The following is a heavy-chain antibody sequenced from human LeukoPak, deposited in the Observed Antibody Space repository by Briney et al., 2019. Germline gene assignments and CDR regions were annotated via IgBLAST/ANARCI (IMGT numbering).Heavy chain of an antibody. CDR2: ISSSSSYI. J-gene: IGHJ6*03. CDR3: AKEGAYFGSGSYIGHYMDV. Sequence: PGGSLRLSCAASGFTFSSYSMNWVRQAPGKGLEWVSSISSSSSYIYYADSVKGRFTISRDNAKNSLYLQMNSLRAEDTAVYYCAKEGAYFGSGSYIGHYMDVWGKGTTVTVSS. D-gene: IGHD3-10*01. V-gene: IGHV3-21*01. CDR1: GFTFSSYS.